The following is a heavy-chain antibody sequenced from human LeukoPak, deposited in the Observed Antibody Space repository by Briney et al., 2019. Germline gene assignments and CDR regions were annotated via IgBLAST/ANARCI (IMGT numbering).Heavy chain of an antibody. D-gene: IGHD1-26*01. Sequence: SETRSLTCTVSGGSISSYYWSWIRQPPGKGLEWIGYIYYSGSTNYNPSLKSRVTISVDTSKNQFSLTLSSVAAADTAVYYCARDRSGSYDWYFDLWGRGTLVTVSS. CDR2: IYYSGST. CDR3: ARDRSGSYDWYFDL. V-gene: IGHV4-59*12. J-gene: IGHJ2*01. CDR1: GGSISSYY.